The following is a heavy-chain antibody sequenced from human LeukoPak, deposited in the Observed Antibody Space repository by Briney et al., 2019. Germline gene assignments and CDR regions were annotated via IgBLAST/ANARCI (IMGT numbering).Heavy chain of an antibody. CDR2: IYSGGGT. CDR3: AKSPGGATTEFDY. D-gene: IGHD1-26*01. CDR1: GFTVSSNY. J-gene: IGHJ4*02. Sequence: PGGSLRLSCAASGFTVSSNYMSWVRQAPGKGLEWVSVIYSGGGTYYTDSVKGRFTISRDNFKNTLYLQMNSLRAEDTAIYYCAKSPGGATTEFDYWGQGTLVTVSS. V-gene: IGHV3-53*01.